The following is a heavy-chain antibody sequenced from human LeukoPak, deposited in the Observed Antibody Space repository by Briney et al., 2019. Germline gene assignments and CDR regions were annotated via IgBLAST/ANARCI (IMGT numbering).Heavy chain of an antibody. J-gene: IGHJ4*02. V-gene: IGHV1-2*02. D-gene: IGHD3-10*01. CDR3: ARDMGIQMRFFDY. CDR2: INPNSGGT. Sequence: ASVEVSCKASGYTFTGYYMHWVRQAPGQGLEWMGWINPNSGGTNYAQKFQGRVTMTRDTSISTAYMELSRLRSDDTAVYYCARDMGIQMRFFDYWGQGTLVTVSS. CDR1: GYTFTGYY.